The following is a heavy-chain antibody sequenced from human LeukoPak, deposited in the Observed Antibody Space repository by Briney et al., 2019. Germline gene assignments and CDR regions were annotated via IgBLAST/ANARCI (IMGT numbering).Heavy chain of an antibody. D-gene: IGHD6-13*01. V-gene: IGHV4-4*07. CDR3: VKAAPGPHDAFDI. CDR1: GGSISSYY. J-gene: IGHJ3*02. CDR2: IYTSGTT. Sequence: PSETLSLTCTVSGGSISSYYWSWIRQPAGKGLEWIGRIYTSGTTNYNPSLKSRVTISIDTSKNQFSLRLSSVTATDTAVYYCVKAAPGPHDAFDIWGQGTMVTVSS.